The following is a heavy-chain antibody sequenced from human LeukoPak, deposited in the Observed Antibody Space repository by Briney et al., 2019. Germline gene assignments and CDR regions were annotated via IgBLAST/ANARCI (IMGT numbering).Heavy chain of an antibody. CDR1: GFSFSDDY. CDR2: ISNSGNTI. CDR3: ARDRRGQYQLLFTWVFDY. V-gene: IGHV3-11*04. Sequence: GGSLRLSCAASGFSFSDDYMSWIRQAPGKGLEWVSYISNSGNTIYHADSVKGRFTISRDNSKNTLYLQMNSLRAEDTAVYYCARDRRGQYQLLFTWVFDYWGQGTLVTVPS. D-gene: IGHD2-2*01. J-gene: IGHJ4*02.